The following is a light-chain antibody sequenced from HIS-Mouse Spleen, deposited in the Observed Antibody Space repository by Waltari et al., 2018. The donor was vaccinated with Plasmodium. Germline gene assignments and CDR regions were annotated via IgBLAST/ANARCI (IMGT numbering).Light chain of an antibody. CDR2: GGS. CDR3: CSYAGSSSVV. Sequence: QSALTQPASVSGSPGQSITISCTGTSSDVGSYNLVSWYQQHPGKAPKLMIYGGSKRPSGVSNRFAGSKSGNTASLTISGRQAEDEADYYCCSYAGSSSVVFGGGTKLTVL. CDR1: SSDVGSYNL. J-gene: IGLJ2*01. V-gene: IGLV2-23*01.